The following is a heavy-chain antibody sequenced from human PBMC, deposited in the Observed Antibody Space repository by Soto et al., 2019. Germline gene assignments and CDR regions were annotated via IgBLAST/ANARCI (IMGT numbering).Heavy chain of an antibody. CDR2: IRSKANSYAT. J-gene: IGHJ3*02. V-gene: IGHV3-73*01. Sequence: GGSLRLSCAASGFTFSGSAMHWVRQASGKGLEWVGRIRSKANSYATAYAASVKGRFTISRDDSKNTAYLQMNSLKTEDTAVYYCTSCDILTGYYQYDAFDIWGQGTMVTVSS. D-gene: IGHD3-9*01. CDR3: TSCDILTGYYQYDAFDI. CDR1: GFTFSGSA.